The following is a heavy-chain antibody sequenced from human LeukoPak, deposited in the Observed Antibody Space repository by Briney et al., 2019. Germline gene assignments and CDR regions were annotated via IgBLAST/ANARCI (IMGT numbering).Heavy chain of an antibody. J-gene: IGHJ4*01. CDR2: IYTSGGT. CDR1: GGSFSSYY. Sequence: SETLSLTCAVYGGSFSSYYWSWIRQPAGKGLEWIGRIYTSGGTNYNPSLKSRVTMSVDTSKNQFSLKLSSVTAADTAVYYCAREAGGDRQLHYWGQGTLVTVSS. V-gene: IGHV4-4*07. CDR3: AREAGGDRQLHY. D-gene: IGHD2-21*02.